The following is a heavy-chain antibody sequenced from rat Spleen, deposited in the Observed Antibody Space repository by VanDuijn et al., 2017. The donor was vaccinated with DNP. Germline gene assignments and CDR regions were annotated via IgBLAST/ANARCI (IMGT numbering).Heavy chain of an antibody. Sequence: EVQLQESGPGLVKPSQSLSLTCSVTDYSITSNYWGWIRKFPGNKMEWMGYISYSGSTSYNPSLKSRISITRDTSKNQFFLQLNSVINEDTATYYCARFGSYYYVMDAWGQGASVTVSS. V-gene: IGHV3-1*01. CDR2: ISYSGST. J-gene: IGHJ4*01. CDR3: ARFGSYYYVMDA. CDR1: DYSITSNY. D-gene: IGHD1-12*02.